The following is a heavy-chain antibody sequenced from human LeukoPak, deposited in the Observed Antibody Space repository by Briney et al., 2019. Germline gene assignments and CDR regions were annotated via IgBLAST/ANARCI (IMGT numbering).Heavy chain of an antibody. CDR2: IYYSGST. Sequence: PSETLSLTCTVSGGSISSYYWSWIRQPPGKGLEWIGYIYYSGSTNYNPSLKSRVTISVDTSKNQFSLKLSSVTAADTAVYYCARASGGKLGISYFDYWGQGTLVTVSS. J-gene: IGHJ4*02. D-gene: IGHD7-27*01. CDR1: GGSISSYY. CDR3: ARASGGKLGISYFDY. V-gene: IGHV4-59*01.